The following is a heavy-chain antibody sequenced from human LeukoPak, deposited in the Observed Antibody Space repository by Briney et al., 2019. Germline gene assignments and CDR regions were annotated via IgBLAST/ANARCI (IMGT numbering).Heavy chain of an antibody. V-gene: IGHV3-9*01. D-gene: IGHD2-15*01. J-gene: IGHJ3*02. Sequence: GRSLRLSCAASGFTFDDYAMHWVRQAPGKGLEWVSGISWNSGSIGYADSVEGRFTISRDNAKNSLYLQMNSLRAEDTALYYCAKDRALGWFTHNDAFDIWGQGTMVTVSS. CDR2: ISWNSGSI. CDR1: GFTFDDYA. CDR3: AKDRALGWFTHNDAFDI.